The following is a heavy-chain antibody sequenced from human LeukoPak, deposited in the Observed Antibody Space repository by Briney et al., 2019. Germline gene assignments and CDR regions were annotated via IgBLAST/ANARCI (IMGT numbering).Heavy chain of an antibody. CDR2: INHSGST. CDR1: GGSFSGYY. CDR3: ARSSEDFYGSGKFDP. Sequence: SETLSLTCAVYGGSFSGYYWSWIRQPPGKGLEWIGEINHSGSTYSNPSLKSRVTFSVDTSKNQFSLKLDSVTAADTAVYYCARSSEDFYGSGKFDPWGQGTLVTVSS. V-gene: IGHV4-34*01. J-gene: IGHJ5*02. D-gene: IGHD3-10*01.